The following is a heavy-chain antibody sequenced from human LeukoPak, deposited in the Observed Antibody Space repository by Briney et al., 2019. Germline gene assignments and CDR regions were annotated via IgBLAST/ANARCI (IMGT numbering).Heavy chain of an antibody. CDR1: GYTFTGYY. D-gene: IGHD3-22*01. Sequence: ASVKVSCKASGYTFTGYYMHWVRQAPGQGLEWMGRINPNSGGTNYAQKFQGRVTMTRDTSISTAYMELSRLRSDDTAVYYCARDGTYYDSSGNHKVFDYWGQGTLVTVSS. CDR3: ARDGTYYDSSGNHKVFDY. CDR2: INPNSGGT. V-gene: IGHV1-2*06. J-gene: IGHJ4*01.